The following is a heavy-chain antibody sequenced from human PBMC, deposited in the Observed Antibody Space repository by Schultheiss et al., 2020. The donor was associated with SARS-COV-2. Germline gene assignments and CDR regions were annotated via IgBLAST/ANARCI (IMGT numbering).Heavy chain of an antibody. D-gene: IGHD2-2*01. Sequence: SETLSLTCAVSGGSISSHYWSWIRQPPGKGLEWIGEINHSGSTNYNPSLKSRVTISVDTSKNQFSLKLSSVTAADTAVYYCAKDRGGRVVPAAIYAFDIWGQGTMVTVSS. CDR2: INHSGST. CDR3: AKDRGGRVVPAAIYAFDI. V-gene: IGHV4-34*01. J-gene: IGHJ3*02. CDR1: GGSISSHY.